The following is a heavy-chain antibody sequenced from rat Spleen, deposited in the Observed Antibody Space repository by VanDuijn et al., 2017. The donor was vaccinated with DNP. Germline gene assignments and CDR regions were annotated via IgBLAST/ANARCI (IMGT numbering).Heavy chain of an antibody. Sequence: EVHLAETGGGLVQPGRSLKLSCVVSGFTFSRHWMFWIRQAPGKGLEWVASINTDGGSTYYPDSVKGRFTISRDNAKTTLYLQMNSLRSEATATYYCARGVYYYSATYWYFDFWGPGTMVTVSS. D-gene: IGHD1-1*01. CDR1: GFTFSRHW. CDR3: ARGVYYYSATYWYFDF. V-gene: IGHV5-58*01. J-gene: IGHJ1*01. CDR2: INTDGGST.